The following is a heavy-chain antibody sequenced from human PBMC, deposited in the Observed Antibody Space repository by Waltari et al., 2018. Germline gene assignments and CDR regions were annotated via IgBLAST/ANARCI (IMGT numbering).Heavy chain of an antibody. D-gene: IGHD3-22*01. V-gene: IGHV4-4*07. CDR1: GFFSGTSY. CDR3: ARGVYYYDSSGYPVLGAFDI. CDR2: IYTSGTT. J-gene: IGHJ3*02. Sequence: QLQLQESGPRLVKSSETLSLTCSVSGFFSGTSYWHWIRRPGGKGLEWIGRIYTSGTTNYNPSLKSRVTMSVDTSRNQFSLKLTSVTAADTAVYFCARGVYYYDSSGYPVLGAFDIWGHGTMVTVSS.